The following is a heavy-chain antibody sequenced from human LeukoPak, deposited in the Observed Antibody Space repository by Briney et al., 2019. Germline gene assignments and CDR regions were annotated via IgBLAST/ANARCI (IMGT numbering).Heavy chain of an antibody. D-gene: IGHD5-24*01. Sequence: SETLSLTCTVSGGSIRSGSYDWRWIRQPAGKGLEWIGRVYTSGSTNYNPSLKSLVPISVHTSKNHFSLNLTSVTAADTAVYYCARSLEGEGYNADYFDYWGQGTLVTVSS. CDR2: VYTSGST. CDR1: GGSIRSGSYD. CDR3: ARSLEGEGYNADYFDY. V-gene: IGHV4-61*02. J-gene: IGHJ4*02.